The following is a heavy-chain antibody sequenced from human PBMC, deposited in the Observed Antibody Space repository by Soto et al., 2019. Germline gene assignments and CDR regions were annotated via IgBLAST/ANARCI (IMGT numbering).Heavy chain of an antibody. D-gene: IGHD6-19*01. CDR2: ISGSGGST. J-gene: IGHJ4*02. CDR3: ARRSSGWYFDY. Sequence: EVQLLESGGGLVQPGGSLRLSCAASGFTFSSYAMSWVRQAPGKGLEWVSAISGSGGSTYYADSVKGRFTISRDNSKNARYRQMNSPRAGDTAGYYCARRSSGWYFDYWGQGTLVTVSS. CDR1: GFTFSSYA. V-gene: IGHV3-23*01.